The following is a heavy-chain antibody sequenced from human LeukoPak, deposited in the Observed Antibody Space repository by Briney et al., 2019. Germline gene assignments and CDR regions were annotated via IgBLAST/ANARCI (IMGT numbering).Heavy chain of an antibody. CDR2: ISASGNST. Sequence: GGSLKLSCAASGFTFSSYAMSWVRQAPGKGLEWVSGISASGNSTYYADSVKGRFTISRDNSKNTLYLRMNSLRAEDTALYYCARLPNYTTGWLNWFDPWGQEPWSPSPQ. D-gene: IGHD6-19*01. J-gene: IGHJ5*02. CDR1: GFTFSSYA. V-gene: IGHV3-23*01. CDR3: ARLPNYTTGWLNWFDP.